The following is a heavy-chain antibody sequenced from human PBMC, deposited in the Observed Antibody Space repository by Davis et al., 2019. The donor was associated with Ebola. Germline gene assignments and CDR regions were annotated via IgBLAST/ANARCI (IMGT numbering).Heavy chain of an antibody. J-gene: IGHJ4*02. V-gene: IGHV3-66*01. CDR2: IFSGGKI. Sequence: GESLKISCAASGFTFSNAWMNWVRQAPGKGLEWVSSIFSGGKIFYADSVKGRFSISRDTSKNMLYLQMSSLRVEDTGVYYCADVETGSAYWGQGTLVTVSS. D-gene: IGHD1-1*01. CDR3: ADVETGSAY. CDR1: GFTFSNAW.